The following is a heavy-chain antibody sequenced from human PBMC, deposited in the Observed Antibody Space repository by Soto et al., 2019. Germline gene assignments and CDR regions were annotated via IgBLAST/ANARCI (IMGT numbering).Heavy chain of an antibody. J-gene: IGHJ4*02. Sequence: VQLQESGPGLVEPSGTLSLTCAVPGDSINSSDWWSWVRQPRGKVLEWIGKIHPGGSTNYNAALTSRLRISVDKSKRSFSLRLTSVPAADTAVSSCARVRFSVTPTACFDYWGQGTLVTVSS. D-gene: IGHD1-26*01. CDR1: GDSINSSDW. CDR3: ARVRFSVTPTACFDY. V-gene: IGHV4-4*02. CDR2: IHPGGST.